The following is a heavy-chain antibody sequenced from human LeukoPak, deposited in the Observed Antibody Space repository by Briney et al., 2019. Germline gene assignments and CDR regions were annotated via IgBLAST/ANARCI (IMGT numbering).Heavy chain of an antibody. CDR2: IYSGGST. CDR1: GFTVSSNY. Sequence: GGSLRLSCEASGFTVSSNYMSWVGQAPGKGLDGVSVIYSGGSTYYADSVKGRFTISRDNSKNTLYLQMNSLRAEDTAVYYCARDSLFNWNDGAFDIWGQGTMVTVSS. J-gene: IGHJ3*02. CDR3: ARDSLFNWNDGAFDI. V-gene: IGHV3-53*01. D-gene: IGHD1-20*01.